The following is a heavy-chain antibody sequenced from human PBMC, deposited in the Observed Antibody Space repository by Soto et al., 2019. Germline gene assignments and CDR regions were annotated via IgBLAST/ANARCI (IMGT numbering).Heavy chain of an antibody. V-gene: IGHV1-2*02. CDR1: GYTFTGYQ. CDR2: INPNSGAT. D-gene: IGHD1-26*01. CDR3: AGGVLSGTYYNWFDP. Sequence: ASVKVSCKASGYTFTGYQIHWVRQAPGQGLEWMGWINPNSGATNYAQKFQGRVTMTRDTSISTAYMDLSRLRSDDTAVYYCAGGVLSGTYYNWFDPWGQGTLVTVSS. J-gene: IGHJ5*02.